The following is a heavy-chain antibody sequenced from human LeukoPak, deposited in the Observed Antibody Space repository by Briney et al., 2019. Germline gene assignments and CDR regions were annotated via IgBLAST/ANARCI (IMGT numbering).Heavy chain of an antibody. CDR3: ARYPGYSPLGGFYYFDY. J-gene: IGHJ4*02. CDR1: GGSISSSSYY. CDR2: IYYSGST. Sequence: SETLSLTCTVSGGSISSSSYYWGWIRQPPGKGLEWIGSIYYSGSTYYNPSLKSRVTISVDTSKNQFSLKLSSVTAADTAVYYCARYPGYSPLGGFYYFDYWGQGTLVTVSS. V-gene: IGHV4-39*01. D-gene: IGHD6-13*01.